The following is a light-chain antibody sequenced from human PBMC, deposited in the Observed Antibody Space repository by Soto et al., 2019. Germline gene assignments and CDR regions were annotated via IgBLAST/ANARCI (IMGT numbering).Light chain of an antibody. CDR1: QSVINN. CDR2: GIS. CDR3: QKYDDAPWT. Sequence: EIFVTQSPATLSVTRWERATLSWWASQSVINNLAWYQQKPGQAPRLLIYGISKRATDIPDRFSGSGSGTEFTLTISSLQPEDVATYYCQKYDDAPWTFGQGTKVDIK. J-gene: IGKJ1*01. V-gene: IGKV3D-15*01.